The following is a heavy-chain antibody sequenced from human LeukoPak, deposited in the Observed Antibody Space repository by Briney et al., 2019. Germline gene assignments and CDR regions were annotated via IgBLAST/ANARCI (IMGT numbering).Heavy chain of an antibody. J-gene: IGHJ6*03. CDR1: GFTFSSYR. V-gene: IGHV3-21*01. CDR2: ISSSRTYI. CDR3: ARTTDFYYYMDV. D-gene: IGHD3-3*01. Sequence: GGSLRLSCAASGFTFSSYRMSWVRQAPGKGLEWVSSISSSRTYIHYADSVKGRFTTSRDNAKNSLYLQMNSLRAEDTAVYYCARTTDFYYYMDVWGKGTTVTVSS.